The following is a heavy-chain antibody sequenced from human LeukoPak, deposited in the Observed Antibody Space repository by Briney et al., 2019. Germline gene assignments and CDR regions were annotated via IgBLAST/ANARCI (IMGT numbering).Heavy chain of an antibody. J-gene: IGHJ4*02. V-gene: IGHV3-73*01. CDR2: IRSKANSYAT. CDR1: GFTFSSYS. CDR3: TRPSTGAHY. Sequence: HPGGSLRLSCAASGFTFSSYSMNWVRQASGKGLEWVGRIRSKANSYATAYAASVKGRFTISRDDSKNTAYLQMNSLKTEDTAVYYCTRPSTGAHYWGQGTLVTVSS. D-gene: IGHD4-17*01.